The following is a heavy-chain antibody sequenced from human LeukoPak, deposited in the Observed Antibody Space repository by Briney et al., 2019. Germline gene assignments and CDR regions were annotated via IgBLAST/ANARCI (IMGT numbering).Heavy chain of an antibody. D-gene: IGHD3-16*02. V-gene: IGHV3-7*01. CDR1: GFTFSSYW. CDR2: IKQDGSEK. CDR3: ARARYDYVWGSYRYTAGVLYFDY. J-gene: IGHJ4*02. Sequence: AGGSLRLSCAASGFTFSSYWMSWVRQAPGKGLEWVANIKQDGSEKYYVDSVKGRFTISRDNAKNSLYLQMNSLRAEDTAVYYCARARYDYVWGSYRYTAGVLYFDYWGQGTLVTVSS.